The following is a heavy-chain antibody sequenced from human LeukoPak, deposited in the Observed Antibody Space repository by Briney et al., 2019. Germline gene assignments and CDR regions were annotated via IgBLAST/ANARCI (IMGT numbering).Heavy chain of an antibody. CDR1: GFTFSSYS. J-gene: IGHJ4*02. D-gene: IGHD3-22*01. CDR3: ARERQITMIVPDYFDY. Sequence: PGGSLRLSCAASGFTFSSYSMNWVRQAPGKGLEWVSSISSSSSYIYYADSVKGRFTISRDNAKNSLYLQMNSLRAEDTAVYYCARERQITMIVPDYFDYWGQGTLVTVPS. V-gene: IGHV3-21*01. CDR2: ISSSSSYI.